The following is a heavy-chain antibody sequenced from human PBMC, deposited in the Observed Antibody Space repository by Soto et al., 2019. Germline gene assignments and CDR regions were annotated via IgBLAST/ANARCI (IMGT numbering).Heavy chain of an antibody. Sequence: SVKVSCKASVYPFTIYAISWARQPPGQGLEWMGGIILFFGTPNYAQNFKGRVTITADDPTTTAYMELISRSSEDKAMYSCARTAEATIVRVAKNYNWFDPWGQGTLVTVSS. CDR1: VYPFTIYA. V-gene: IGHV1-69*13. CDR3: ARTAEATIVRVAKNYNWFDP. J-gene: IGHJ5*02. CDR2: IILFFGTP. D-gene: IGHD3-3*01.